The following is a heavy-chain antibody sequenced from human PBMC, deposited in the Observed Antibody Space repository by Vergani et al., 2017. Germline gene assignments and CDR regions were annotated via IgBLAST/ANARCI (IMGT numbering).Heavy chain of an antibody. CDR1: GGSISSSSYY. CDR3: ARGICSGGSYYSLFSPPVGDNWFDL. J-gene: IGHJ5*02. D-gene: IGHD2-15*01. Sequence: QVQLHESGPGLVKPSETLSLICSVSGGSISSSSYYWGWIRQPPGKGLEWIGSIYYSGSTYYNPSLKSRVTISVDTSKNQFSLKLSSVTAADTAVYYCARGICSGGSYYSLFSPPVGDNWFDLWGQGTLVTVSS. V-gene: IGHV4-39*01. CDR2: IYYSGST.